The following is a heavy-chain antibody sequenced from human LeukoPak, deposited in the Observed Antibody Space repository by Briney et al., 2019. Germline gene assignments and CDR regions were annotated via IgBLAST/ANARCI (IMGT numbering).Heavy chain of an antibody. CDR1: GFTFSSYA. D-gene: IGHD2-8*01. CDR2: ISGSGAGT. J-gene: IGHJ4*02. Sequence: GGSLRLSCAVSGFTFSSYAMNWVRQAPGKGLEWVSGISGSGAGTYYADSVKGRFTISRDNSKNTLYLQMNSLRAEDTAVYYCAKMVREFYTISYHFDYWGEGTLATVS. V-gene: IGHV3-23*01. CDR3: AKMVREFYTISYHFDY.